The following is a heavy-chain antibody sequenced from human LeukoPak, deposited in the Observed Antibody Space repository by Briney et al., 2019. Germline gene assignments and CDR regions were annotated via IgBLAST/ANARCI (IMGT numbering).Heavy chain of an antibody. CDR1: GGSFSGYY. CDR2: INHSGST. V-gene: IGHV4-34*01. J-gene: IGHJ6*02. Sequence: SETQSLTCAVYGGSFSGYYWSWLRHPPGKGLEWIGEINHSGSTNYNPSLKSRVTISVDTSKNQFSLKLSSVTAADTAVYYCARVGSYCSGGSCYPYYYYYGMDVWGQGTTVTVSS. CDR3: ARVGSYCSGGSCYPYYYYYGMDV. D-gene: IGHD2-15*01.